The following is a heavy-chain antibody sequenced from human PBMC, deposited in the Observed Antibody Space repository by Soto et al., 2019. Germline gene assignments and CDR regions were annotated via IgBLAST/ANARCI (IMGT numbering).Heavy chain of an antibody. CDR1: GGSVSSDSYY. CDR3: ARDVTGDGSSPDY. Sequence: SETLSLTCTVSGGSVSSDSYYWSWIRQPPGKGLEWIGYVYYTGSTNYNASLKSRVTISVDTSKNQFSLKLSSVTAADTAVYYCARDVTGDGSSPDYWGQGTLVTVSS. V-gene: IGHV4-61*01. D-gene: IGHD1-26*01. CDR2: VYYTGST. J-gene: IGHJ4*02.